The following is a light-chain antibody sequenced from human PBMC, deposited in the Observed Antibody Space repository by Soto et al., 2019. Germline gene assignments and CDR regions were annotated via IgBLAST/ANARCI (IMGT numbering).Light chain of an antibody. Sequence: QSALTQPASVSGSPGQSITISCIGTSNDVGSYNFVSWYQKHPNTAPRLIIYDVSNRPSGVSNRFSGSKSDNTASLTISGLQAEDEADYYCSSYTRSSTVLFGGGTKLIVL. J-gene: IGLJ2*01. CDR3: SSYTRSSTVL. CDR2: DVS. CDR1: SNDVGSYNF. V-gene: IGLV2-14*03.